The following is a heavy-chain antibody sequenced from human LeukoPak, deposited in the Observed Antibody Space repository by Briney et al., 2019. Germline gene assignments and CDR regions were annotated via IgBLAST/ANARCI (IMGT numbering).Heavy chain of an antibody. CDR3: ARQARITIFGVVNNYYYMDV. CDR1: GYSFTSYW. J-gene: IGHJ6*03. Sequence: GESLKISCKGSGYSFTSYWIGWVRQMPGKGLEWMGIIYPGDSDTGYSPSFQGQVTISADKSISTAYLQWSSLKASDTAMYYCARQARITIFGVVNNYYYMDVWGKGTTVTVSS. D-gene: IGHD3-3*01. CDR2: IYPGDSDT. V-gene: IGHV5-51*01.